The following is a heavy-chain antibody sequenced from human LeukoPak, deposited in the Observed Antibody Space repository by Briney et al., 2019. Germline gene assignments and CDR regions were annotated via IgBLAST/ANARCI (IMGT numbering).Heavy chain of an antibody. D-gene: IGHD3-22*01. CDR1: GYTFTSYD. Sequence: EASVKVSCKASGYTFTSYDINWVRQATGQGLEWMGWMNPNSGNTGYAQKFQGRVTMTRNTSISTAYMELSSLRSEDTAVYYCARVKGSTYYYDSSDYYDYWGQGTLVTVSS. CDR3: ARVKGSTYYYDSSDYYDY. CDR2: MNPNSGNT. J-gene: IGHJ4*02. V-gene: IGHV1-8*01.